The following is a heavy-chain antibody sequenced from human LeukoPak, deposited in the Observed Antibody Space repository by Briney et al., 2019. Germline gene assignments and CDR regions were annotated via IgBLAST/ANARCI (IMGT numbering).Heavy chain of an antibody. Sequence: SETLSLTCTVSGGSISSSSYYWGWIRQPPGKGLEWIGSIYYSGSTYYNPSLKSRVTISVDTSKNQFSLKLSSVTAVDTAVYYCARRTVTVTNFDYWGQGTLVTVSS. CDR1: GGSISSSSYY. CDR2: IYYSGST. CDR3: ARRTVTVTNFDY. V-gene: IGHV4-39*01. D-gene: IGHD4-17*01. J-gene: IGHJ4*02.